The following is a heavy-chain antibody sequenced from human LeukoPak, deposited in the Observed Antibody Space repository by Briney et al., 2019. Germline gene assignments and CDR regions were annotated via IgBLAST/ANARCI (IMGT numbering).Heavy chain of an antibody. CDR1: GFSFRSYG. D-gene: IGHD3-22*01. Sequence: GGSLRLSCVASGFSFRSYGMSWVRQAPGKGLGWVSGISGSGGSTHYADSVKGRFTISRDNSKNTLYLQMNSLRAEDTAVYYCAKAGVHYYDSSDYYRYFDYWGQGSLVTVSS. CDR2: ISGSGGST. V-gene: IGHV3-23*01. CDR3: AKAGVHYYDSSDYYRYFDY. J-gene: IGHJ4*02.